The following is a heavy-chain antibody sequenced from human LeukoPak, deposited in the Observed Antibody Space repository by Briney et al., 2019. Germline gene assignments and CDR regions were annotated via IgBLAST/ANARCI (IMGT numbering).Heavy chain of an antibody. Sequence: GGSLRLSCAASGFTFSNYGMSWVRQAPGKGLEWVSGIRGSRGSKYYADSVKGRFTISRDNSKNTLYLQMNSLRAEDTAVYYCARDRYMVRGANHLDYWGQGTLVTVSS. CDR1: GFTFSNYG. V-gene: IGHV3-23*01. J-gene: IGHJ4*02. CDR3: ARDRYMVRGANHLDY. CDR2: IRGSRGSK. D-gene: IGHD3-10*01.